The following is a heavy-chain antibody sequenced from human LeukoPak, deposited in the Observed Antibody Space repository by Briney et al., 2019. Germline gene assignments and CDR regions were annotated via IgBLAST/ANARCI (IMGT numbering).Heavy chain of an antibody. Sequence: ASVKVSCKASGYTFTGYYMHWVRQAPGQGLEWMGWINPNSGGTNYAQKFQGRVTMTRDTSISTAYMELSRLRSDDTAVYYCARGPVVPAAMYYYYYYMDVWGKGTTVTVSS. CDR3: ARGPVVPAAMYYYYYYMDV. D-gene: IGHD2-2*01. V-gene: IGHV1-2*02. CDR2: INPNSGGT. J-gene: IGHJ6*03. CDR1: GYTFTGYY.